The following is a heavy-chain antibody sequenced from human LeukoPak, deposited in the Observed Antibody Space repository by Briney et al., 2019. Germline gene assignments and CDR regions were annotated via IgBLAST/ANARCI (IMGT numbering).Heavy chain of an antibody. CDR1: GGTFSSYA. V-gene: IGHV1-69*04. CDR3: ARNAYYYYGMDV. J-gene: IGHJ6*02. Sequence: SVKVSCKASGGTFSSYAISWVRQAPGQGLEWMGRIIPILCIANYAQKFQGRVTITANKSTSAAYMELSSLRSEDTAVYYCARNAYYYYGMDVWGQGTTVTVSS. CDR2: IIPILCIA.